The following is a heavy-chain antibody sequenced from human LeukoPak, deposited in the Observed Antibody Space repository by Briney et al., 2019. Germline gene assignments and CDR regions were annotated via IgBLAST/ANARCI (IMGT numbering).Heavy chain of an antibody. CDR2: ISWNSGSI. Sequence: PGRSLRLSCAASGFTFDDYAMHWVRQAPGKGLEWVSGISWNSGSIGYADSVKGRFTISRDNAKNSLYLQMNSLRAEDTALYYCAKDFGVAVAGYFDYWGQGTLVTVSS. D-gene: IGHD6-19*01. V-gene: IGHV3-9*01. CDR3: AKDFGVAVAGYFDY. J-gene: IGHJ4*02. CDR1: GFTFDDYA.